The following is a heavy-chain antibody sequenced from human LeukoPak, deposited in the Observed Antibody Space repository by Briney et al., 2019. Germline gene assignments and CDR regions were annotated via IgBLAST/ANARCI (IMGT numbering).Heavy chain of an antibody. J-gene: IGHJ4*02. CDR3: ARGLSGSSSPLYPFAS. CDR2: ISSSGSTT. CDR1: GVTFSSYE. D-gene: IGHD6-6*01. Sequence: GGSLRLSCAASGVTFSSYEMNWVRQAPGEGLGWVSYISSSGSTTYYTDSVKGRFTISRDNAKNSLYLQMNSLRAEDTAVYYCARGLSGSSSPLYPFASWGQGALVTVSS. V-gene: IGHV3-48*03.